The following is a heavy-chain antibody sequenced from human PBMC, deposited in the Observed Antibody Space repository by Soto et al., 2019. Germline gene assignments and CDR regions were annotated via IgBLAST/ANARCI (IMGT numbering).Heavy chain of an antibody. D-gene: IGHD3-10*01. J-gene: IGHJ3*02. V-gene: IGHV3-23*01. CDR1: GFTFSSYA. Sequence: GGSLRLSCAASGFTFSSYAMSWVRQAPGKGLEWVSAISGSGGSTYYADSVKGRFTISRDNSKNTLYLQMNSLRAEDTTVYYCAKDRGVRGRGLGDAFDIWGQGTMVTVSS. CDR2: ISGSGGST. CDR3: AKDRGVRGRGLGDAFDI.